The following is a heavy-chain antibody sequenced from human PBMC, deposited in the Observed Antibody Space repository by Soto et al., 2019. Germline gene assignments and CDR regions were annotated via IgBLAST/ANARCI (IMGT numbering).Heavy chain of an antibody. J-gene: IGHJ5*02. D-gene: IGHD4-4*01. CDR2: IYNSGTT. V-gene: IGHV4-59*01. CDR1: GDSITSNH. Sequence: LETLSLTCAVSGDSITSNHWNWIRQPPGRGLEWIGYIYNSGTTKYNPSLKSRVIISVDTSKNQLSLKLSSVTAADTAVYYCARVSMSTVSWGFGPWGQGTLVTVSS. CDR3: ARVSMSTVSWGFGP.